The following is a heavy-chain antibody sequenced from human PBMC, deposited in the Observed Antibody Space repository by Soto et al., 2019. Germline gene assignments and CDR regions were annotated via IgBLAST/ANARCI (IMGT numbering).Heavy chain of an antibody. CDR3: VKDGLTSVFGLVHDGSDI. V-gene: IGHV3-9*01. CDR2: ISWNSGNI. Sequence: EVQLVESGGGLVQPGRSLRLSCVASGFSFGDYGMHWVRQAPGRGPEWVSGISWNSGNIGYAETVKCRFTISRDNAKNSLYLQMNSLRAEDTALYYCVKDGLTSVFGLVHDGSDIWGHGTMVTVSS. CDR1: GFSFGDYG. D-gene: IGHD3-3*01. J-gene: IGHJ3*02.